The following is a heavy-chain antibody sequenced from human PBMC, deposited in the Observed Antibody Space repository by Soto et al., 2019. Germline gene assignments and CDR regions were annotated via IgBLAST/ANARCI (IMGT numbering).Heavy chain of an antibody. CDR1: GGPITPNY. CDR3: ARSMHYSDGSNYSPFDY. Sequence: SETLSLTCTVSGGPITPNYWSWIRQSPGKGLEWIGYFYYTGSTSYNPSLKSRVTISIDASKNQFSLRLSSVTAADTAVYYCARSMHYSDGSNYSPFDYWGQGTLVTVSS. D-gene: IGHD3-22*01. V-gene: IGHV4-59*12. CDR2: FYYTGST. J-gene: IGHJ4*02.